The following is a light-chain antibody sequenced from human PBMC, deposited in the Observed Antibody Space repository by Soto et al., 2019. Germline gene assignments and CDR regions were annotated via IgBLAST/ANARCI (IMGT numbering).Light chain of an antibody. CDR3: QQYKKWPPGT. J-gene: IGKJ4*01. CDR1: ESVSGN. Sequence: ETVMTQYPATLSVFPGERATLSCRASESVSGNLAWYQQKPGQAPRLLIYGASTRATGIPARFSGSGFGTDFTLTISSLQSEDFAVYYCQQYKKWPPGTVGGGTKVDSK. CDR2: GAS. V-gene: IGKV3-15*01.